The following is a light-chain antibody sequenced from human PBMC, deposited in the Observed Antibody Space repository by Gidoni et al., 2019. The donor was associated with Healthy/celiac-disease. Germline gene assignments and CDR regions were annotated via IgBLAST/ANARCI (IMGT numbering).Light chain of an antibody. CDR3: QQYNSYWLT. J-gene: IGKJ4*01. Sequence: DIQMTQSPSTLSASVGERVTITCRASQSISSWLAWYQQKPGKAPKLLIYKASSLESGVPSRCSGSGSGTEFTLTISSLQPDDFATYYCQQYNSYWLTFGGGTKVEIK. V-gene: IGKV1-5*03. CDR1: QSISSW. CDR2: KAS.